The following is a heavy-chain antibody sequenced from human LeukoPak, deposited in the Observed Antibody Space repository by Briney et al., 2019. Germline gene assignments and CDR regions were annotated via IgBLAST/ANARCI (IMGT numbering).Heavy chain of an antibody. V-gene: IGHV1-69*05. D-gene: IGHD5-24*01. CDR3: ARYGGRDGHQGAFDI. J-gene: IGHJ3*02. Sequence: GASVKVSCKASGGTFSSYAISWVRQAPGQGLEWMGGIIPIFGTANYAQKFQGRVTITTDESTSTAYMELSSLRSEDTAVYYCARYGGRDGHQGAFDIWGQGTMVTVSS. CDR2: IIPIFGTA. CDR1: GGTFSSYA.